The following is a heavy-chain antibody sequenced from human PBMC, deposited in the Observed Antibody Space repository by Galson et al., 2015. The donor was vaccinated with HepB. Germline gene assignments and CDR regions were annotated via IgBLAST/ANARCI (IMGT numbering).Heavy chain of an antibody. CDR3: AKEISMVVVVIFGGFGFDY. V-gene: IGHV3-23*01. J-gene: IGHJ4*02. CDR1: GFTFSSYA. CDR2: ITGSGGST. D-gene: IGHD3-22*01. Sequence: SLRLSCAASGFTFSSYAMSWVRQAPGKGLEWVSGITGSGGSTYYADSVKGRFTISRDISKNTLYQQMNSLRAEDTAVYYCAKEISMVVVVIFGGFGFDYWGQGTLVTVSS.